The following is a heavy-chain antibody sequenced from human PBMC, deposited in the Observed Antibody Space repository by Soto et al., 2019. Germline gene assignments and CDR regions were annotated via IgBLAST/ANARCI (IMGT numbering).Heavy chain of an antibody. D-gene: IGHD3-9*01. V-gene: IGHV4-4*02. CDR2: ISHSGTS. J-gene: IGHJ3*01. CDR3: ARVVLTITRGAFDA. Sequence: QVQLQESGPGLVKPSGTLSLTCAVSGGSISSSHWWTWVRQSPGKGLEYIGAISHSGTSNSNPSLQSRVTLSVDKSKNHFSLTLTSVTAADTAVYYCARVVLTITRGAFDAWGQGTLVIVSS. CDR1: GGSISSSHW.